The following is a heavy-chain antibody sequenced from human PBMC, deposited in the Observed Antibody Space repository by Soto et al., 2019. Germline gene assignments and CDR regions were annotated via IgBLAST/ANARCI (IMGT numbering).Heavy chain of an antibody. Sequence: ASVKVSCKASGGTFSSYAISWVRQAPGQRLEWMGWINAANGNTKYSQKFQGRVTITRDTSASTAYMELSSLRSEDTAVYYCARDQGLCSGGSCWGYFDYWGQGTLVTVSS. CDR2: INAANGNT. CDR3: ARDQGLCSGGSCWGYFDY. J-gene: IGHJ4*02. D-gene: IGHD2-15*01. CDR1: GGTFSSYA. V-gene: IGHV1-3*01.